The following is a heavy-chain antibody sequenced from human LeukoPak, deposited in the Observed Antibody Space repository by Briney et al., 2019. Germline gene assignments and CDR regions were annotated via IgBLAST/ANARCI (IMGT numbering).Heavy chain of an antibody. D-gene: IGHD3-16*01. CDR2: ISSTSSTI. Sequence: GGSLRLSCAASGFIFSDYYMSWIRQAPGKGLECVSYISSTSSTINYADSVKGRFIVSRDNAKNSLYLQMNSLRAEDTAVYYCAREGDEYYFDYWGQGTLVTVSS. CDR3: AREGDEYYFDY. J-gene: IGHJ4*02. CDR1: GFIFSDYY. V-gene: IGHV3-11*04.